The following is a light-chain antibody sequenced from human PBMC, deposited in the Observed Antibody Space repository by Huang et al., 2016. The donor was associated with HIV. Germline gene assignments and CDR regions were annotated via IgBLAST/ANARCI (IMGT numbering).Light chain of an antibody. CDR1: QSLLHSDGKTS. V-gene: IGKV2-29*02. CDR2: YVS. J-gene: IGKJ2*02. Sequence: IVMTQTPLSLSVTPGQPATIYCKFNQSLLHSDGKTSLYWYLQRPGQSPELLIYYVSSRFSWVPERFRGSGSGTDFTLKISRVEAGDVGIYYCMQSTHLRTFGQGTKLEIK. CDR3: MQSTHLRT.